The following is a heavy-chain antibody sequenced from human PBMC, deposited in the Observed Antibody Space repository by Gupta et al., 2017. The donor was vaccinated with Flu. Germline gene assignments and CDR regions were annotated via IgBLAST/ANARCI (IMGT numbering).Heavy chain of an antibody. Sequence: QVQLQQWGAGLLQPSETLSLTCAVYGGSFSGYYWSWIRQPPGKGLEWIGEINHSGSTNYNPSLKSRVTISVDTSKNQFSLKLSSVTAADTAVYYCARGRGYVLNYWGQGTLVTVSS. CDR3: ARGRGYVLNY. CDR1: GGSFSGYY. D-gene: IGHD5-12*01. J-gene: IGHJ4*02. V-gene: IGHV4-34*01. CDR2: INHSGST.